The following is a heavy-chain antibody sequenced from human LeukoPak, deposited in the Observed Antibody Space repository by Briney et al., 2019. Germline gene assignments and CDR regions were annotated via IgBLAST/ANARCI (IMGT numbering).Heavy chain of an antibody. D-gene: IGHD3-10*02. J-gene: IGHJ6*04. CDR3: AELGITMIGGV. V-gene: IGHV3-48*03. CDR1: GFTFSAYE. CDR2: ISSSGSTI. Sequence: GGSLRLSCAASGFTFSAYEMNWVRQAPGKGLEWVSYISSSGSTIYYADSVKGRFTISRDNAKDSLYLQMNSLRAEDTAVYYCAELGITMIGGVWGKGTTVTISS.